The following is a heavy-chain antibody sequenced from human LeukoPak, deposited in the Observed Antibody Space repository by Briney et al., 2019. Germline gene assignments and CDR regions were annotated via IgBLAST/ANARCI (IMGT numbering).Heavy chain of an antibody. J-gene: IGHJ5*02. Sequence: SETLSLTCTVSGGSIRSSYYYWGWIRQPPGKGLEWIGSIYDSGSTYYNPSLKRRVTISVDTSKNQFSLKLSSVTAADTAVYYCARGSSQPLLGWFDPWGQGTLVTVSS. CDR3: ARGSSQPLLGWFDP. CDR1: GGSIRSSYYY. CDR2: IYDSGST. D-gene: IGHD6-6*01. V-gene: IGHV4-39*07.